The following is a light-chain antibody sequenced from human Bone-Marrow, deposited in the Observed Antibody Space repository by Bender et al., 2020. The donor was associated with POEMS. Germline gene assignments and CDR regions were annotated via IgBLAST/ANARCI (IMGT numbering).Light chain of an antibody. CDR2: EVS. CDR3: CSYANSNNLI. Sequence: HSALTQPPSASGSPGQSVTISCTGTSSDVGGYNYVSWYQQHPGKAPKLMIHEVSERPSGVPDRFSGSKSGNTASLTVSGLQAEDEAHYYCCSYANSNNLIFGGGTKLTVL. V-gene: IGLV2-8*01. CDR1: SSDVGGYNY. J-gene: IGLJ2*01.